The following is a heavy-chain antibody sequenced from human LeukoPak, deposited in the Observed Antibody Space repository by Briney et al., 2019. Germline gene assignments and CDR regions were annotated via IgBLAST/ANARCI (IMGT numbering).Heavy chain of an antibody. CDR3: ARDRLSSLAFEF. V-gene: IGHV1-2*06. CDR1: GYTFTGFY. J-gene: IGHJ3*01. Sequence: ASVKVSCKTSGYTFTGFYIQLVRQAPGLGLEWMGRINPNNGDTNYQQKFLGRVTMTRDTSITTVYMELSTLTSDDTAVYYCARDRLSSLAFEFWGQGTLVTVSS. CDR2: INPNNGDT. D-gene: IGHD2-15*01.